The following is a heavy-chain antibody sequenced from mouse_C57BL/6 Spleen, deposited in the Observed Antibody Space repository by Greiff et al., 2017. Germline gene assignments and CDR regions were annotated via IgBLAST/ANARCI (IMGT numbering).Heavy chain of an antibody. V-gene: IGHV1-82*01. Sequence: VKLQQSGPELVKPGASVKISCKASGYAFSSSWMNWVKQRPGKGLEWIGRIDPGDGDTNSNGKFQGKATLTADKACSTACMQLSSLTSEDSAVYFWSRSRDHDGFYDYFVYWGQGTTLTVSS. CDR2: IDPGDGDT. CDR3: SRSRDHDGFYDYFVY. D-gene: IGHD2-3*01. CDR1: GYAFSSSW. J-gene: IGHJ2*01.